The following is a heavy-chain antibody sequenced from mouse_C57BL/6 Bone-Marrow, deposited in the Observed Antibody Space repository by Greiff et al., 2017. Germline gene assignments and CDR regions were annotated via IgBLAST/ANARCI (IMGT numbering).Heavy chain of an antibody. CDR3: ARSCYYGSSGGFDY. CDR1: GYTFTSYW. CDR2: IHPNSGST. D-gene: IGHD1-1*01. Sequence: VQLQQPGAELVKPGASVKLSCKASGYTFTSYWMHWVKQRPGQGLEWIGMIHPNSGSTNYNEKFKSKATLTVDKSSSTAYMQLSSLTSEDSAVYYCARSCYYGSSGGFDYWGQGTTLTVSS. V-gene: IGHV1-64*01. J-gene: IGHJ2*01.